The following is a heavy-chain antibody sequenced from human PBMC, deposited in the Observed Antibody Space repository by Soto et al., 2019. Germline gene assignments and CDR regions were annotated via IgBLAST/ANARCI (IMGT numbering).Heavy chain of an antibody. CDR2: ISSSSSHI. CDR1: GFTFSNYS. D-gene: IGHD3-10*01. CDR3: ARHSVVTLVRGVIPWFDP. J-gene: IGHJ5*02. V-gene: IGHV3-21*01. Sequence: GGSLRLSCAASGFTFSNYSMNWVRQAPGKGLEWVSSISSSSSHIYYADSVKGRFTISRDNARNSLLLHMSSLRAEDTAVYYCARHSVVTLVRGVIPWFDPWGQGTLVTVSS.